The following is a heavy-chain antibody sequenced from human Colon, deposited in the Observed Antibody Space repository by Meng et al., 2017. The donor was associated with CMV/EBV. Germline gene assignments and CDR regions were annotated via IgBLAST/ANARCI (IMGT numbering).Heavy chain of an antibody. Sequence: GESLKISCAASGFNFDFYWMSWVRQAPGKGLEWVANIKHDGSERHYVDSVKGRFTISRDNAKNSLYLQVNSLRAEDTAVYYCARDRRPSYCSDGACRLGYYFDFWGQGTLVTVSS. CDR1: GFNFDFYW. CDR2: IKHDGSER. J-gene: IGHJ4*02. CDR3: ARDRRPSYCSDGACRLGYYFDF. V-gene: IGHV3-7*01. D-gene: IGHD2-15*01.